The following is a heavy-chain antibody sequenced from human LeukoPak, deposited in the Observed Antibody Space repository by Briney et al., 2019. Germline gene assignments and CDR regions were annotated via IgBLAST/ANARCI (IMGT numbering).Heavy chain of an antibody. CDR1: GFSFSSLW. CDR2: IKQDGSEK. J-gene: IGHJ4*02. D-gene: IGHD3-3*01. V-gene: IGHV3-7*01. CDR3: ARDGTIFGVIIRY. Sequence: GGSLRLSCAASGFSFSSLWMSWVRQAPGKGLEWVANIKQDGSEKYYADSVKGRFTISRDNAKNSLYLQMNNLRVDDTAVYYCARDGTIFGVIIRYWGQGTLVTVSS.